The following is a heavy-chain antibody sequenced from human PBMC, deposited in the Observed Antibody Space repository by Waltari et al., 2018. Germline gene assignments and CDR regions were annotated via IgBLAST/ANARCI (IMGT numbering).Heavy chain of an antibody. CDR2: VNSDESIT. Sequence: EVQLVESGGGLVQPGGSLRRPCAASGFPFSIRWWHGVRQAPGKGLVWVSHVNSDESITSYADSVKGRFTISRDNAKNTVYLQMSSLRAEDTAVYYCVRDDSYGFDYWGQGTLVTVSS. V-gene: IGHV3-74*01. CDR3: VRDDSYGFDY. J-gene: IGHJ4*02. CDR1: GFPFSIRW. D-gene: IGHD5-18*01.